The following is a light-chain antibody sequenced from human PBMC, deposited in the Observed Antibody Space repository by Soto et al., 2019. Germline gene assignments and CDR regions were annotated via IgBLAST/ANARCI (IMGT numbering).Light chain of an antibody. CDR3: QQANSFPLT. CDR2: GAS. J-gene: IGKJ4*01. CDR1: QDIHSW. V-gene: IGKV1D-12*01. Sequence: DIQMTQSPSSVSASVGDRATITCRASQDIHSWLAWYQQKPGQPPNLRVHGASSLHSGVPSRFSGSGSGTDFALTINSLQPEDSATYYCQQANSFPLTSGGGTKV.